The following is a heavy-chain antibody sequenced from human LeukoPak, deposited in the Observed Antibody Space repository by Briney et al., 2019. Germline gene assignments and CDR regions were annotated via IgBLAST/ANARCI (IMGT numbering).Heavy chain of an antibody. CDR2: ISSSGSTI. CDR3: ARDRVSGDYTAAPGDY. CDR1: GFTFSSYS. J-gene: IGHJ4*02. Sequence: PGRSLRLSCAASGFTFSSYSMNWVRQAPGKGLEWISYISSSGSTINYADSVKGRFTISRDSAKNSLYLQMNSLRDEDTAVYYCARDRVSGDYTAAPGDYWGQGTLVTVSS. D-gene: IGHD4-17*01. V-gene: IGHV3-48*02.